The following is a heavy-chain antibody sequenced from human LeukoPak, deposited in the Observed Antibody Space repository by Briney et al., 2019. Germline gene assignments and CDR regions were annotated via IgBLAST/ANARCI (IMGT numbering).Heavy chain of an antibody. V-gene: IGHV1-69*05. CDR3: ARGDGYNHAFDI. CDR1: GGTFSSYA. D-gene: IGHD5-24*01. Sequence: SVTVSCKASGGTFSSYAISWVRQAPGQGLEWIGWIIPIFGTANYAQKFQGRVTITTDESTSTAYMELSSLRSEDTAVYYCARGDGYNHAFDIWGQGTMVTASS. J-gene: IGHJ3*02. CDR2: IIPIFGTA.